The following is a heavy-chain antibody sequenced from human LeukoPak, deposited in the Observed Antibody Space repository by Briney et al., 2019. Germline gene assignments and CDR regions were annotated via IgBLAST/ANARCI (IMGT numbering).Heavy chain of an antibody. D-gene: IGHD2-15*01. CDR1: EFTFDNYA. V-gene: IGHV3-13*01. CDR2: IGTAGDT. Sequence: GGSLRLSCAASEFTFDNYAMSWVRQAPGKGLEWVSAIGTAGDTYYPGSVKGRFTISRENAKNSLYLQMNSLRVGDTAVYYCVRGPYCSGGSCYGHFDYWGQGTLVTASS. CDR3: VRGPYCSGGSCYGHFDY. J-gene: IGHJ4*02.